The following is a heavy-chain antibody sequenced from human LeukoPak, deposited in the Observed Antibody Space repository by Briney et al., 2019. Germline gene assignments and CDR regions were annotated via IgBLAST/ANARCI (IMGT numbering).Heavy chain of an antibody. Sequence: PSETLSLTCTVSGGSISSYYWSWIRQPPGKGLEWIGYIYYSGSTNYNPSLKSRVTMSVDTSKNQFSLKLSSVTAADTAVYYCARDQGGATLDYWGQGTLVTVSS. V-gene: IGHV4-59*01. J-gene: IGHJ4*02. CDR3: ARDQGGATLDY. CDR1: GGSISSYY. CDR2: IYYSGST. D-gene: IGHD1-26*01.